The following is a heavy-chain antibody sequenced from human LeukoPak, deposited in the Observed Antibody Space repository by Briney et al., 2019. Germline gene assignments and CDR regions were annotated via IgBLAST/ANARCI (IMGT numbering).Heavy chain of an antibody. CDR2: INPHNGNT. CDR1: GYTFTNYG. J-gene: IGHJ4*02. D-gene: IGHD6-13*01. V-gene: IGHV1-18*01. CDR3: ARVTGSSISSRSLLY. Sequence: ASVKVSCKTSGYTFTNYGVHWVRQAPGQGLEWMGQINPHNGNTNYAQRLQGRVTMTTDTSTSTAYMEMRSLTSGDTALYYCARVTGSSISSRSLLYWGQGSLATVSS.